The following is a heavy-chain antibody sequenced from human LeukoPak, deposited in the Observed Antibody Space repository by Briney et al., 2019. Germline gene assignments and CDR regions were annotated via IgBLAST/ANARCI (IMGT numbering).Heavy chain of an antibody. D-gene: IGHD3-22*01. V-gene: IGHV3-21*01. Sequence: GSLRLSCAASGFTFSSYSMNWVRQAPGKGLEWVSSISSSSSYIYYADSVKGRFTISRDNAKNSLYLQMNSLRAEDTAVYYCARAEDYYDSSDYWGQGTLVTVSS. CDR2: ISSSSSYI. CDR1: GFTFSSYS. CDR3: ARAEDYYDSSDY. J-gene: IGHJ4*02.